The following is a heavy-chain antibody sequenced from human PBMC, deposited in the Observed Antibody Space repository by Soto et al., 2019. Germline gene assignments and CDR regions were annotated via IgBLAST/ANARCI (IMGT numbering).Heavy chain of an antibody. Sequence: SETLSLTCTVSGGSISSGGYYWSWIRQHPGKGLEWIGYIYYSGSTYYNPSLKSRVTISVDTSKNQFSLKLSSVTAADTAVYYCARQGLGILADSEFDYWGQGTLVTVSS. CDR3: ARQGLGILADSEFDY. V-gene: IGHV4-31*03. CDR2: IYYSGST. J-gene: IGHJ4*02. CDR1: GGSISSGGYY. D-gene: IGHD3-3*02.